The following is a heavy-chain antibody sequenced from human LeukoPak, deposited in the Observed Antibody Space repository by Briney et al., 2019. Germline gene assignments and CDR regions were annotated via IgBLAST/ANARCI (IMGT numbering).Heavy chain of an antibody. J-gene: IGHJ3*02. V-gene: IGHV3-7*01. CDR3: AREDQYYDFWSGYCGAFDI. D-gene: IGHD3-3*01. Sequence: GGSLRLSCAASGFTFSSYWMSWVRQAPGKGLEWVANIKQDGSEKYYVDSVKGRFTISRDNAKNSLYLQMNSLRAEDTAVYYCAREDQYYDFWSGYCGAFDIWGQGTMVTVSS. CDR1: GFTFSSYW. CDR2: IKQDGSEK.